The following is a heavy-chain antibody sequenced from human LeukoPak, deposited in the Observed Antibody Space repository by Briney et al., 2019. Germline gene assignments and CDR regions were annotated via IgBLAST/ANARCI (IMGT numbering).Heavy chain of an antibody. D-gene: IGHD4-17*01. J-gene: IGHJ4*02. Sequence: GGSLRLSCATSGFTVSIYSMNWVRQAPGKGLEWVSFISCSRSTKYYADSVRGRFTISCDNAKNSLYLQMNSLRAEDTAVYYCARGHTAVTRHFDFWGQGTLVTVSS. CDR1: GFTVSIYS. CDR3: ARGHTAVTRHFDF. CDR2: ISCSRSTK. V-gene: IGHV3-48*01.